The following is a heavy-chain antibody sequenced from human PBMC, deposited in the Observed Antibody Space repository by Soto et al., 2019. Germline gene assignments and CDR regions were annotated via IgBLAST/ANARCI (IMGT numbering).Heavy chain of an antibody. V-gene: IGHV1-69*04. Sequence: SVKVSCKASGGTFGSDAITWVRQAPGQGLEWVGRIIPIVGTTNYAQNLQGRVTISADKSTLTSYMELHSLTSDDTALYYCARDRTDSGYYTNWLDPWGQGTQVTVSS. J-gene: IGHJ5*02. CDR3: ARDRTDSGYYTNWLDP. D-gene: IGHD3-22*01. CDR1: GGTFGSDA. CDR2: IIPIVGTT.